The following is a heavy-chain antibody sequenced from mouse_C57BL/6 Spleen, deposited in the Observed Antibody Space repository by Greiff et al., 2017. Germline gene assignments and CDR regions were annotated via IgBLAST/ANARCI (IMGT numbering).Heavy chain of an antibody. CDR2: IYPGDGDT. Sequence: VKLQESGAELVKPGASVKISCKASGYAFSSYWMNWVKQRPGKGLEWIGQIYPGDGDTNYNGKFKGKATLTADKSSSTAYMQLSSLTSEDSAVYFCARDYGSTLAEGFDYWGQGTTLTVSS. V-gene: IGHV1-80*01. CDR3: ARDYGSTLAEGFDY. J-gene: IGHJ2*01. CDR1: GYAFSSYW. D-gene: IGHD1-1*01.